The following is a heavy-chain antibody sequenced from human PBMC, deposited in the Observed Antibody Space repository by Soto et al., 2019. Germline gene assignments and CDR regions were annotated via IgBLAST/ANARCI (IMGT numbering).Heavy chain of an antibody. Sequence: QVQLVQSGAEVKKPGASVTVSRKASGYTFSDYYLHWVRQAPGQGPEWMGRINPNSGDTKFAQKFQGRVTMTRDTSVRTAFMELNWLKPDDTAVYYCARESGGATATLDYYYFYMDVWGQGTTVTVSS. D-gene: IGHD5-12*01. CDR2: INPNSGDT. CDR1: GYTFSDYY. J-gene: IGHJ6*03. V-gene: IGHV1-2*06. CDR3: ARESGGATATLDYYYFYMDV.